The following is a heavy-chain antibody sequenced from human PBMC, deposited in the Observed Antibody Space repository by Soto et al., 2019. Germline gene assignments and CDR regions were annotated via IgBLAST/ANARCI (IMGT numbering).Heavy chain of an antibody. V-gene: IGHV3-33*01. J-gene: IGHJ4*02. CDR1: GFTFSSYG. Sequence: QVQLVESGGGVVQPGRSLRLSCAASGFTFSSYGMHWVRQAPGKGLEWVAVIWYDGSNKYYADSVKGRVTISRDNSKNTLYLQMNSLRAEDTAVYYCARDANYYYDSSPCDYWGQGTLVTVSS. D-gene: IGHD3-22*01. CDR3: ARDANYYYDSSPCDY. CDR2: IWYDGSNK.